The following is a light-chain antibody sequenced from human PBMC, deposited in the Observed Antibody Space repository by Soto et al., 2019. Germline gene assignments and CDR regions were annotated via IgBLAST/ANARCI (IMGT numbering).Light chain of an antibody. Sequence: QSALTQLASVSGSPGQSITISCTGTSSDIGGYIYVSWYQHHPGKAPKLIVYEVSNRPSGVSSRFSGSKSGNTASLTISGLQPEDEADYYCSSYTISSPYVFGTRTKVTVL. CDR1: SSDIGGYIY. J-gene: IGLJ1*01. CDR2: EVS. CDR3: SSYTISSPYV. V-gene: IGLV2-14*01.